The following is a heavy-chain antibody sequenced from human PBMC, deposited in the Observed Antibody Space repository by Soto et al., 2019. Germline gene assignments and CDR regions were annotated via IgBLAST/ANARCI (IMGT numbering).Heavy chain of an antibody. Sequence: SETLSLTCTVSGGSISSGGYYWSWIRQHPGKGLEWIGYIYYSGSTYYNPSLKSRVTISVDTSKNQFSLKLSSVTAADTAVYYCASVTTYHYYMDVWGKGTTVTVSS. J-gene: IGHJ6*03. V-gene: IGHV4-31*03. D-gene: IGHD4-4*01. CDR2: IYYSGST. CDR3: ASVTTYHYYMDV. CDR1: GGSISSGGYY.